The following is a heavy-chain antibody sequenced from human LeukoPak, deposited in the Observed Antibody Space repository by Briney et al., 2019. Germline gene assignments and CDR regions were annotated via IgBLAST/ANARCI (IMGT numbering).Heavy chain of an antibody. J-gene: IGHJ4*02. Sequence: SETLSLTCTVSGGSITSSSYYWGWVRQPPGKGLEWIGTIYYSGATYFNPSLKRRVTISVDTSKNQFSLNLNSVTAADTAVYYCARQIREATVTQQGSFDFWGQGTLVTVST. CDR3: ARQIREATVTQQGSFDF. V-gene: IGHV4-39*01. D-gene: IGHD4-17*01. CDR1: GGSITSSSYY. CDR2: IYYSGAT.